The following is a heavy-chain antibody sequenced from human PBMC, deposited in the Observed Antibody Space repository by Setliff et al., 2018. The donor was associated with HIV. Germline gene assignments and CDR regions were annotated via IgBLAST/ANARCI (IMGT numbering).Heavy chain of an antibody. Sequence: HPGGSLRLSCAASGFTFSNYGMHWVRQAPGKGLEWVAVIWYDGSNKFYADSVKGRFTISRDNSKYTLYLQMNSLRPEDTAVYYCAKDLESSGWYRGYIDYWGQGTLVTVSS. D-gene: IGHD6-19*01. V-gene: IGHV3-30*02. CDR1: GFTFSNYG. CDR2: IWYDGSNK. CDR3: AKDLESSGWYRGYIDY. J-gene: IGHJ4*02.